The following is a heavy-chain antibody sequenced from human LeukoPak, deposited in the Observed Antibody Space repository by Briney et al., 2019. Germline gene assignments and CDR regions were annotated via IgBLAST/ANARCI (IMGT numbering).Heavy chain of an antibody. D-gene: IGHD3-3*01. V-gene: IGHV4-34*01. J-gene: IGHJ6*03. CDR3: ASGSYDFWSGYPQNMDV. CDR2: INHSGST. CDR1: GGSFSGYY. Sequence: SETLSLTCADHGGSFSGYYWSWIRQPPGKGLEWIGEINHSGSTNYNPSLKSRVTISVDTPKNQFSLKLSSVTAADTAVYYCASGSYDFWSGYPQNMDVWGKGTTVTVSS.